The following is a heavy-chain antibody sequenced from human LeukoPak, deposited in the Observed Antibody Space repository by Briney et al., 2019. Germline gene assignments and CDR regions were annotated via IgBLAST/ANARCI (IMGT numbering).Heavy chain of an antibody. CDR3: ARDPTGYCSSTSCYTGAFDI. V-gene: IGHV1-18*01. CDR1: GYTFTSYG. J-gene: IGHJ3*02. CDR2: ISAYNGNT. D-gene: IGHD2-2*02. Sequence: GASVKVSCKASGYTFTSYGISWVRQAPGQGLEWMGWISAYNGNTNYAQKLQGGVTMTTDTSTSTAYMELRSLRSDDTAVYYCARDPTGYCSSTSCYTGAFDIWGQGTMVTVSS.